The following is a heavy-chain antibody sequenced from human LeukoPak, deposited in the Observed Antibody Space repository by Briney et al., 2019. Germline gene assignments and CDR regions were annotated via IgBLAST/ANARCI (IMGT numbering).Heavy chain of an antibody. CDR1: GGSISSSSYY. Sequence: ASETLSLTCTVSGGSISSSSYYWGWIRQPPGKGLEWIGSIYYSGSTYYNPSLKSRVTISVDTSKNQFSLKLSSVTAADTAVYYCARVPAHLRGVPGPFDYWGQGTLVTVSS. CDR3: ARVPAHLRGVPGPFDY. D-gene: IGHD3-10*01. J-gene: IGHJ4*02. CDR2: IYYSGST. V-gene: IGHV4-39*07.